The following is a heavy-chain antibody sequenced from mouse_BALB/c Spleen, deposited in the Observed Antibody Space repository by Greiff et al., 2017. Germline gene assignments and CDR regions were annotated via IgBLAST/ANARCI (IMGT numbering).Heavy chain of an antibody. CDR2: IYPGDGST. D-gene: IGHD2-14*01. Sequence: VKLMESGPELVKPGASVKMSCKASGYTFTSYYIHWVKQRPGQGLEWIGWIYPGDGSTKYNEKFKGKTTLTADKSSSTAYMLLSSLTSEDSAIYFCARRKDRYESFPAWFAYWGQGTLVTVSA. J-gene: IGHJ3*01. V-gene: IGHV1S56*01. CDR3: ARRKDRYESFPAWFAY. CDR1: GYTFTSYY.